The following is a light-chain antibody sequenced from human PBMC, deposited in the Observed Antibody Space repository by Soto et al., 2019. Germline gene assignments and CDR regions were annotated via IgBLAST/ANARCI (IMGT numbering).Light chain of an antibody. CDR2: AAS. CDR1: QDINIY. J-gene: IGKJ4*01. Sequence: DIQMTQSPSSLSASVGDRVTITCRAGQDINIYLAWYQQKPGKVPKLLISAASTLQSGVPSRFSGSGSGTDFTLTISSLQPEDVGTYYCQKYDGAPLTFGGGTKVEIK. CDR3: QKYDGAPLT. V-gene: IGKV1-27*01.